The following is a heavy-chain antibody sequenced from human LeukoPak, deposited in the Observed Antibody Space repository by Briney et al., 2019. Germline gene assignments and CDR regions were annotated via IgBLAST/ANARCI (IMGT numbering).Heavy chain of an antibody. CDR1: GFTFDDYA. J-gene: IGHJ6*02. CDR3: AKATVTTPRGYYYYGMDV. V-gene: IGHV3-9*01. D-gene: IGHD4-17*01. CDR2: ISWNSGSI. Sequence: PGRSLRLACAASGFTFDDYAMRWVRHAPGKGLEWVSGISWNSGSIGYADSVKGRFTISRDNAKNSLYLQMNSLRAEDTALYYCAKATVTTPRGYYYYGMDVWGQGTTVTVSS.